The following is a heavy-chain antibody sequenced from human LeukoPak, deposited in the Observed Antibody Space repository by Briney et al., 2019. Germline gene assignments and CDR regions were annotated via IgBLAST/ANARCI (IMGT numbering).Heavy chain of an antibody. V-gene: IGHV1-69*05. J-gene: IGHJ3*02. D-gene: IGHD3-22*01. CDR3: ARAILEEYYYDSSGSFGAFDI. CDR2: IIPIFGTA. Sequence: ASVKVSCKASGGAFSSYAISWVRQAPGQGLEWMGRIIPIFGTANYAQKFQGRVTITTDESTSTAYMELSSLRSEDAAVYYCARAILEEYYYDSSGSFGAFDIWGQGTMVTVSS. CDR1: GGAFSSYA.